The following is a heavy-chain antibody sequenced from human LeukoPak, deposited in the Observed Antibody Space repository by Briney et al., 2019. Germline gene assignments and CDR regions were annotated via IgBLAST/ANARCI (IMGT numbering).Heavy chain of an antibody. J-gene: IGHJ4*02. D-gene: IGHD1-26*01. V-gene: IGHV3-21*01. CDR1: GFIFSSYS. CDR2: ISTSSSYI. CDR3: ARDHEGVVGTTGVIDY. Sequence: GGSLRLSCAASGFIFSSYSMSWVRQAPGKGLEWVSSISTSSSYIYYADSVKGRFTISRDNAKNSLYLQMNSLRAEDKAMYYCARDHEGVVGTTGVIDYWGQGTLVTVSS.